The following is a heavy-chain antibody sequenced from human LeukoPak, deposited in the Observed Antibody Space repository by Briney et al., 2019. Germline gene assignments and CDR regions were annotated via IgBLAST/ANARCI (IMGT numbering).Heavy chain of an antibody. Sequence: GGSLRLSCAASGLSFSSYDMNWVRQAPGKGLEWISYISSTGSAIFYADSVKGRFTISRDNAKNSLYLQMNSLRAEETAFYYCATKGGFADWGQGTLVTVSS. CDR2: ISSTGSAI. CDR1: GLSFSSYD. J-gene: IGHJ4*02. V-gene: IGHV3-48*03. D-gene: IGHD5-12*01. CDR3: ATKGGFAD.